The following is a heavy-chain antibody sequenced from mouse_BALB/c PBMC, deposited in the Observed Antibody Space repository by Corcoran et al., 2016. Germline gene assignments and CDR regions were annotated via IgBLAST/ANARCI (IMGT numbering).Heavy chain of an antibody. J-gene: IGHJ2*01. CDR1: GYTFTNYG. CDR3: ATTGTNY. CDR2: INTYTGEP. V-gene: IGHV9-3-1*01. D-gene: IGHD4-1*02. Sequence: QIQLVQSGPELKKPGETVKISCKASGYTFTNYGMTWVKQAPGKGLKWMGWINTYTGEPTYADDFKGRFAVSLETSASTAYLQINNLKNEDTATYFCATTGTNYLGQGTTLTVSS.